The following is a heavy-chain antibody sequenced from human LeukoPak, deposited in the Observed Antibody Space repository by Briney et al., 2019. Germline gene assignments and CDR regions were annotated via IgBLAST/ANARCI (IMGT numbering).Heavy chain of an antibody. Sequence: SETLSLTCAVYGGSFSGYYWSWIRQPPGKGLEWIVEIYHSGSTKYNPSLKSRVTISVDKSKNQFSLKLSSVTAADTAVYYCARGHYDILTGYPMTRSFDIWGQGTVVTVSS. CDR3: ARGHYDILTGYPMTRSFDI. CDR2: IYHSGST. D-gene: IGHD3-9*01. V-gene: IGHV4-34*01. CDR1: GGSFSGYY. J-gene: IGHJ3*02.